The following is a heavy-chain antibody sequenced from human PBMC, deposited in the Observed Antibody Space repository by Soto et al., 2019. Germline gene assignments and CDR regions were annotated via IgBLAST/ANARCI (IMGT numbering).Heavy chain of an antibody. CDR1: GGTFSSYA. J-gene: IGHJ4*02. Sequence: SVKVSCKASGGTFSSYAISWVRQAPGQGLEWMGGIIPISGTANYAQKLQGRVTMTTDTSTSTAYMELRSLRSDDTAVYYCATYSSSSLPNFDYWGQGTLVTVSS. D-gene: IGHD6-6*01. CDR3: ATYSSSSLPNFDY. CDR2: IIPISGTA. V-gene: IGHV1-69*05.